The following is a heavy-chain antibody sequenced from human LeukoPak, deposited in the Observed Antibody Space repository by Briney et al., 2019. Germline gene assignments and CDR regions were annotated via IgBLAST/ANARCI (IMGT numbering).Heavy chain of an antibody. J-gene: IGHJ6*02. V-gene: IGHV3-21*01. CDR1: GFTFSSYS. CDR3: ARDPSDYGMDV. Sequence: GGSLSLSCAASGFTFSSYSMNWVRKAPGKGLEWVTSISSSSSYIYYADSVKGRFTISRDNAKNSLYLQMNSLRAEDTAVYYCARDPSDYGMDVWGQGTPVTVSS. CDR2: ISSSSSYI.